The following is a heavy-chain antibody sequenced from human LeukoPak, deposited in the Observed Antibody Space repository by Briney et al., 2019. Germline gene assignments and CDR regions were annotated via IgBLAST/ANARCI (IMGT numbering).Heavy chain of an antibody. J-gene: IGHJ3*01. CDR3: AKDSYVSGRPLHTFDV. V-gene: IGHV3-23*01. D-gene: IGHD3-10*01. CDR2: ISGDGAST. Sequence: GVSLTLSCSASGFTFAIHPMTWVRQAPGKGREGVSGISGDGASTHYAESVKGQFTNSRDNYQNTLFLQMDSLRVEDTAIYCCAKDSYVSGRPLHTFDVWGQGTMVTVSS. CDR1: GFTFAIHP.